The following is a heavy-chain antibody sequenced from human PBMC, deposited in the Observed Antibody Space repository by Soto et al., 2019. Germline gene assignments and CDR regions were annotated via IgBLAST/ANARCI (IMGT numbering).Heavy chain of an antibody. Sequence: EVQLVESGGGLVQPGRSLRLSCEVSGFNLGNYAMHWVRQAPGKGLEWVAGINWNSDKVGYAGSVKGRFTISRDNAKNSVYLQMNSLRAEDTAVYYCARDPVGVDSTFYFDSWGQGSLVTVSS. V-gene: IGHV3-9*01. CDR2: INWNSDKV. J-gene: IGHJ4*02. CDR1: GFNLGNYA. D-gene: IGHD2-21*01. CDR3: ARDPVGVDSTFYFDS.